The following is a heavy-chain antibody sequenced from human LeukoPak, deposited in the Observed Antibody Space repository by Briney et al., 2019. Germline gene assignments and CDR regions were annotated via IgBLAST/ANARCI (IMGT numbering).Heavy chain of an antibody. CDR1: GCTLNNYA. Sequence: SVKVSCKTSGCTLNNYAINWVRQAPGQGPVWMGRIVPMFNTATYAPRLQGRLTITADISTSTVYMELRSLTSDDTAVYYCARGPYTSDGSGFYYYYMDVWGKGTSVIVSS. V-gene: IGHV1-69*06. D-gene: IGHD6-25*01. CDR3: ARGPYTSDGSGFYYYYMDV. J-gene: IGHJ6*03. CDR2: IVPMFNTA.